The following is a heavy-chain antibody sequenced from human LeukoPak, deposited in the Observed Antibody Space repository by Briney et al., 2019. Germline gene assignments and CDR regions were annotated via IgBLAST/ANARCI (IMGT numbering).Heavy chain of an antibody. D-gene: IGHD6-13*01. CDR3: ARLPLGWYSSHAYYFDY. Sequence: GESLKISCKGSGYSFTSYWIVWVRQMPGKGLEWMGIIYPGDSDTRYSPSFQGQVTISADKSISTAYLQWSSLKASGTAMYYCARLPLGWYSSHAYYFDYWGQGTLVTVSS. CDR1: GYSFTSYW. J-gene: IGHJ4*02. CDR2: IYPGDSDT. V-gene: IGHV5-51*01.